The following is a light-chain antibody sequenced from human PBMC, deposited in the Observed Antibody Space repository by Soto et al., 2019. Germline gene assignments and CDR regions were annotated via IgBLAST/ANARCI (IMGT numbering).Light chain of an antibody. CDR2: EVN. V-gene: IGLV2-8*01. CDR3: AAWDNSLNGVA. CDR1: SSDVGGYNY. Sequence: QSALTQPPSASGSPGQSVAISCTGTSSDVGGYNYVSWYQQHPGKAPKLMIYEVNKRPSGVPDRFSGSKSGTSASLAISGLQSDDEADYYCAAWDNSLNGVAFGGGTKLTVL. J-gene: IGLJ2*01.